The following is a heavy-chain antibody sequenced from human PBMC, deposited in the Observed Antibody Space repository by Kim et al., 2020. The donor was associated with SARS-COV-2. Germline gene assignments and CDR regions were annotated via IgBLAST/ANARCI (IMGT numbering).Heavy chain of an antibody. CDR1: GYTLTELS. D-gene: IGHD4-17*01. Sequence: ASVKVSCKVSGYTLTELSMHWVRQAPGKGLEWMGGFDPEDGETIYAQKFQGRVTMTEDTSTDTAYMELSSLRSEDTAVYYCATKTTVTSYDAFDIWGQGTMVTVSS. J-gene: IGHJ3*02. CDR2: FDPEDGET. CDR3: ATKTTVTSYDAFDI. V-gene: IGHV1-24*01.